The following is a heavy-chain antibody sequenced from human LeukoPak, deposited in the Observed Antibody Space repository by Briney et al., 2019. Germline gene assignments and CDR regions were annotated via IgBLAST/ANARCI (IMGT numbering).Heavy chain of an antibody. Sequence: PSQTLSLTCTVSGGSISSGSYYWSWIRQPAGKGLEWIGRIYTSGSTNYNPSLMSRVTISVDTSKNQFSLKLSSVTAADTAVYYCARDSGSWDYYDSSGYQYFQHWGQGTLVTVSS. V-gene: IGHV4-61*02. CDR3: ARDSGSWDYYDSSGYQYFQH. CDR2: IYTSGST. J-gene: IGHJ1*01. D-gene: IGHD3-22*01. CDR1: GGSISSGSYY.